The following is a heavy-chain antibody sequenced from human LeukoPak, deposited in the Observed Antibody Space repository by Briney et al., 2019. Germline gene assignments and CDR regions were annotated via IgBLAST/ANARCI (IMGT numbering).Heavy chain of an antibody. V-gene: IGHV3-74*01. CDR3: ARDIGSWYYFAD. CDR1: GFTFSSHW. CDR2: IDNDGSSA. D-gene: IGHD6-13*01. Sequence: GGSLRLSCAASGFTFSSHWMHWVRQGPGKGLVWVSRIDNDGSSATYADSVKGRFTISRDNAKNTLYLQMNSLRAEDTAVYYFARDIGSWYYFADWGQGNPVTVSS. J-gene: IGHJ4*02.